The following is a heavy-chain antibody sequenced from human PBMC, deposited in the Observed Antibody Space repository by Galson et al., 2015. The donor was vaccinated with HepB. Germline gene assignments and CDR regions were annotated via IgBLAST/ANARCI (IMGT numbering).Heavy chain of an antibody. V-gene: IGHV3-30*18. Sequence: SLRLSCAASGFTFNHYGMFWVRQTPGKGLEWVAVISYHGSNKYYEESVKGRFTISKDNSKNTVHLQMNTLRVDDTAVYYCAKALADFGGGSCQNTMDVWGRGGTVTVS. CDR3: AKALADFGGGSCQNTMDV. CDR2: ISYHGSNK. CDR1: GFTFNHYG. J-gene: IGHJ6*02. D-gene: IGHD3-3*01.